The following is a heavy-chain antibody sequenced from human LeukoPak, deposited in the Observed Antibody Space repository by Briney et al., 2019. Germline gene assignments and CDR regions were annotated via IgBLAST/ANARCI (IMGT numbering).Heavy chain of an antibody. Sequence: ASVKVSCKASGHTFTGYYMNWVRQAPGQGLEWMGWINPNSGGTNYAQKFQGRVTMTRDTSISTAYMELSRLRSDDTAVYYCASEPADSGYDVNAHSDYWGQGTLVTVSS. CDR2: INPNSGGT. CDR1: GHTFTGYY. CDR3: ASEPADSGYDVNAHSDY. D-gene: IGHD5-12*01. J-gene: IGHJ4*02. V-gene: IGHV1-2*02.